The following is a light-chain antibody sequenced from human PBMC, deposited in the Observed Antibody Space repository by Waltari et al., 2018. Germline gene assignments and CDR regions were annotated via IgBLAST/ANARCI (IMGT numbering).Light chain of an antibody. CDR1: QDIRND. CDR3: LQDYSYPYT. CDR2: AAS. J-gene: IGKJ2*01. Sequence: AIQMTQTPSSLSTFVGARVTITCRASQDIRNDLGWYQQKSGNAPNLLIYAASSLQSGAPSRFSGSGSGTDFTLTISGLQPEDFATFYCLQDYSYPYTFGQGTKLEIK. V-gene: IGKV1-6*01.